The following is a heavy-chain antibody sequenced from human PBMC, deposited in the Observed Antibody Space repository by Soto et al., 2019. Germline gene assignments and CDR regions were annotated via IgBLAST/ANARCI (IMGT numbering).Heavy chain of an antibody. J-gene: IGHJ5*02. V-gene: IGHV1-8*01. D-gene: IGHD1-7*01. CDR1: GYTFTSYD. CDR3: ARGPTRKAKPIGTTPREGGDP. CDR2: MNPNSGNT. Sequence: VASVKVSCKASGYTFTSYDINWVRQATGQGLEWMGWMNPNSGNTGYAQKFQGRVTMTRNTSISTAYMELSSLRSEDTAVYYCARGPTRKAKPIGTTPREGGDPWGQGTLVTVSS.